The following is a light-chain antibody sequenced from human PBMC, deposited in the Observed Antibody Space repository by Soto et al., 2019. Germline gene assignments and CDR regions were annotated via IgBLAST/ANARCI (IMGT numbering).Light chain of an antibody. Sequence: EIVMTQSPATLSVSPGERATLSCRASQSISTNLAWYQQKPGQAPRLLISGASTRATGIPARFSGSGSGTEFTLTISSLQSEDFAVYYCQQYNSCPPLTFGGGIKVEIK. J-gene: IGKJ4*01. V-gene: IGKV3-15*01. CDR3: QQYNSCPPLT. CDR1: QSISTN. CDR2: GAS.